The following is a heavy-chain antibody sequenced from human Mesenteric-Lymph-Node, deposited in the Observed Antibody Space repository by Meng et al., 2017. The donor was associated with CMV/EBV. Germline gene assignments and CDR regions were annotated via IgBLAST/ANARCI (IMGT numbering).Heavy chain of an antibody. Sequence: GESLKISCTASGISFSGYGMHWVRQAPGKGLEWVAFIPSDGTKNHYADFVKGRFTISRDNSKNTLYLQMNSLRAEDTAVYYCARGRKVVDYWGQGTLVTVSS. V-gene: IGHV3-30*02. CDR1: GISFSGYG. J-gene: IGHJ4*02. CDR3: ARGRKVVDY. CDR2: IPSDGTKN.